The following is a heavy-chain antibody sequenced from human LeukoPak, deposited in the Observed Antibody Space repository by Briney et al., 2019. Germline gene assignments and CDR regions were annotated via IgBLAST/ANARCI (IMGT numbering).Heavy chain of an antibody. CDR3: ARRAREYSHDAFDI. CDR1: GYTFTDYY. D-gene: IGHD5-18*01. CDR2: INPNSRGT. Sequence: VASVKVSCKASGYTFTDYYMHWVRQAPGQGLEWMGWINPNSRGTDSAQKFQGRFSMTRDTSISTAYMELSRLRSDDTAVYYCARRAREYSHDAFDIWGQGTMVTVSS. J-gene: IGHJ3*02. V-gene: IGHV1-2*02.